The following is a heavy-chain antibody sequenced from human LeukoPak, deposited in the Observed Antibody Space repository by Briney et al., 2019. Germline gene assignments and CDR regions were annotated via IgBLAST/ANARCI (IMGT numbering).Heavy chain of an antibody. J-gene: IGHJ5*01. CDR3: ARSSGLYARIDS. CDR1: GYSFPTYW. Sequence: GESLKISCKGSGYSFPTYWIAWVRQMPGKGLEWMGIIYPGDSNTRYSPSFQGQVTISADKSINTAYLQWRSLKASDTAMYYCARSSGLYARIDSWGQGTLVTVSS. CDR2: IYPGDSNT. V-gene: IGHV5-51*01. D-gene: IGHD2-8*01.